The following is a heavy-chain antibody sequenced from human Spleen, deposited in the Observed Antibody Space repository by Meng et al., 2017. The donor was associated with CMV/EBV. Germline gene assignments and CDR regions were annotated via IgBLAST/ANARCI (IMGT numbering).Heavy chain of an antibody. J-gene: IGHJ4*03. CDR1: GASISSSGYY. Sequence: CNVSGASISSSGYYWNWIRQYPGKGLEWIGYIYYSGSTYYNPSLRSRVTISVDTAKNEFSLELSSVTAADTAVYYCARELNTNHFDYWGQGTTVTVSS. CDR3: ARELNTNHFDY. V-gene: IGHV4-31*03. CDR2: IYYSGST. D-gene: IGHD2-8*01.